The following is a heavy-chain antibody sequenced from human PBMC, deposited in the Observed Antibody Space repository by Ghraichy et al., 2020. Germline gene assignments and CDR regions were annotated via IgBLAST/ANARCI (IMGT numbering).Heavy chain of an antibody. D-gene: IGHD1-26*01. Sequence: SETLSLTCTVSGGSISSYYWSWIRQPAGKGLEWIGRIYTSGSTNYNPSLKSRVTMSVDTSKNQFSLKLSSVTAADTAVYYCARDIVGAKEDYFDYWGQGTLVTVSS. V-gene: IGHV4-4*07. CDR3: ARDIVGAKEDYFDY. CDR2: IYTSGST. J-gene: IGHJ4*02. CDR1: GGSISSYY.